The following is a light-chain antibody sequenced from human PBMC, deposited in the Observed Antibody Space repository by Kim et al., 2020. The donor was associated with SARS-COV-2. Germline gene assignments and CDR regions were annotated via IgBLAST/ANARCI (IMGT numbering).Light chain of an antibody. J-gene: IGKJ1*01. CDR3: QQYGSSPET. CDR1: QRVSRSY. V-gene: IGKV3-20*01. CDR2: GAS. Sequence: SPGYSATLSVRASQRVSRSYLAWYQQKPGQAPRLLIYGASSRATGIPDSFSYSGSGTDFTLTICRLGPEDFAVYYCQQYGSSPETFGQGTKVDIK.